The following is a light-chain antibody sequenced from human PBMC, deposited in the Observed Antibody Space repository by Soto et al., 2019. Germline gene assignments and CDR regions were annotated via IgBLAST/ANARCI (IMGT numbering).Light chain of an antibody. CDR2: ENS. J-gene: IGLJ2*01. CDR3: QSYDSSLSVVV. Sequence: QSVLTQPPSVSGAPGQRVTISCTGSSSNIGAGYDVHWYQQLPGAAPKLLIYENSDRPSGVPHRFSGSRSGTAASLAITGLQAEDEADYYCQSYDSSLSVVVFGGGTKLTVL. CDR1: SSNIGAGYD. V-gene: IGLV1-40*01.